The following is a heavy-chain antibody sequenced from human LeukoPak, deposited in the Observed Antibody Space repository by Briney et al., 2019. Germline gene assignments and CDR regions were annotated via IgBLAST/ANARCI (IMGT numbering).Heavy chain of an antibody. CDR3: ASIVGATSRPDY. Sequence: GRSLRLSCAASGFTFSSYAMHWVRQAPGKGLEWVAVISYDGSNKYYADSVKGRFTISRDNSKNTLYLQMNSLRAEDTAVYYCASIVGATSRPDYWGQGTLVTVPS. CDR1: GFTFSSYA. D-gene: IGHD1-26*01. V-gene: IGHV3-30*01. CDR2: ISYDGSNK. J-gene: IGHJ4*02.